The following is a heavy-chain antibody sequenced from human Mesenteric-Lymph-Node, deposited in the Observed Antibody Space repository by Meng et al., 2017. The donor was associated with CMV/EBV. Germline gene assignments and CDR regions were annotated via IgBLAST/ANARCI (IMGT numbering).Heavy chain of an antibody. D-gene: IGHD3-22*01. CDR2: IIPIFGTA. CDR3: ATDSSGYSIDGLDI. Sequence: SVKVSCKASGYTFTSYGISWVRQAPGQGLEWMGWIIPIFGTANYAQKFQGRVTITTDESTSTAYMELSSLRSEDTAVYYCATDSSGYSIDGLDIWGQGTMVTVSS. V-gene: IGHV1-69*05. J-gene: IGHJ3*02. CDR1: GYTFTSYG.